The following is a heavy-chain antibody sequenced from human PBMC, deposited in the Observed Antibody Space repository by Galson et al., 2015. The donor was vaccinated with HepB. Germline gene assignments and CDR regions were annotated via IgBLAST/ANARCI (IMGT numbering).Heavy chain of an antibody. J-gene: IGHJ4*01. CDR1: GFIFSNYG. D-gene: IGHD6-19*01. CDR2: IWYDGTYK. V-gene: IGHV3-30*02. CDR3: AKDPYLYSALAGTMAGFDY. Sequence: SLRLSCAASGFIFSNYGMQWVRQAPGKGLEWVAHIWYDGTYKHYADSVKGRFTISRDNSKNTLYLQMNSLRAEDTALYYCAKDPYLYSALAGTMAGFDYWGHGTLVTVSS.